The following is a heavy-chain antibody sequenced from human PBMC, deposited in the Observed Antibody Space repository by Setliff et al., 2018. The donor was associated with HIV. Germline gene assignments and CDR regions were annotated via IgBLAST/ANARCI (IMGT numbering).Heavy chain of an antibody. Sequence: TSETLSLTCRVYGGSITSGNYYWGWIRQAPGKGLEWIASMIYGGDTWYNPSLKRRDTIYVDTANNEISLRLSSVTAEDTAVYRCARPHSGRGGGAWLDPWGQGIQVTVSS. V-gene: IGHV4-39*01. CDR1: GGSITSGNYY. D-gene: IGHD6-19*01. CDR3: ARPHSGRGGGAWLDP. J-gene: IGHJ5*02. CDR2: MIYGGDT.